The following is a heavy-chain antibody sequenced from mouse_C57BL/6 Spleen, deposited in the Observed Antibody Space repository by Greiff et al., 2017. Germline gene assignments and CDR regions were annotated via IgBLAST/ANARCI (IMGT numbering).Heavy chain of an antibody. Sequence: EVQLQQSGPELVKPGASVKISCKASGYTFTDYYMNWVKQSHGKSLEWIGDINPNNGGTSYNQKFKGKATLTVDKSSSTAYMELRSLTSEDSAVYYCARSHYGSRMFAYWGQGTLVTVSA. CDR3: ARSHYGSRMFAY. J-gene: IGHJ3*01. D-gene: IGHD1-1*01. CDR1: GYTFTDYY. V-gene: IGHV1-26*01. CDR2: INPNNGGT.